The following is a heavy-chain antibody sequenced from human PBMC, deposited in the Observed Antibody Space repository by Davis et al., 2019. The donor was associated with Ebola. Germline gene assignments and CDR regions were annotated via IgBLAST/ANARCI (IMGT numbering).Heavy chain of an antibody. CDR1: GFTFSSYA. CDR2: ISGSGGST. Sequence: PGGSLRLSCAASGFTFSSYAMSWVRQAPGKGLEWVSAISGSGGSTYYADSVKGRFTISRDNSKNTLYLQMNGLRAEDTAVYYCAKDIGVSHWYFDLWGLGTLVTVSS. J-gene: IGHJ2*01. CDR3: AKDIGVSHWYFDL. D-gene: IGHD3-16*01. V-gene: IGHV3-23*01.